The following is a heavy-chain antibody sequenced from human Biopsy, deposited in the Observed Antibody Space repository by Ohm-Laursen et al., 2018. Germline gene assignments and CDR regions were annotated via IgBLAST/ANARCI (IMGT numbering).Heavy chain of an antibody. CDR2: VFHSGIT. CDR1: GGAISGTSYY. D-gene: IGHD3-10*01. J-gene: IGHJ4*02. V-gene: IGHV4-61*01. Sequence: SDTLSFTCTVSGGAISGTSYYWTWTRQPPGKGLEWIGYVFHSGITHYNTSLKSRVTTSVDTSMNQFSLHLTSVTAADSAVYYCARKSIVLQWFGDLSSGDSGFDFWGQGTLVTVSS. CDR3: ARKSIVLQWFGDLSSGDSGFDF.